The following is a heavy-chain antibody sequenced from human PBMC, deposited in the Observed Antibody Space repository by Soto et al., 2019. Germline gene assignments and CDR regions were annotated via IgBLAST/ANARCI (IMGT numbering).Heavy chain of an antibody. CDR3: ARVNLSFAFDS. V-gene: IGHV3-30*03. CDR1: GFTFGYFG. Sequence: QMHLVESGGGVVQPGRSLRLSCVASGFTFGYFGMHWVRLAPGKGLGWVAGISADGSNKYYADSVTGRFTLSRDNSKNTVSLHMNTLVDDDTALHSGARVNLSFAFDSWGQGTLVTVSS. J-gene: IGHJ4*02. D-gene: IGHD2-2*01. CDR2: ISADGSNK.